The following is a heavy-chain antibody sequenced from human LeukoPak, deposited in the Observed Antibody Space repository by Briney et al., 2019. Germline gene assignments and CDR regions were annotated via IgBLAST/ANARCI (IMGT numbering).Heavy chain of an antibody. Sequence: WASVKVSCKASGYTFTSYGISWVRQAPGQGLEWLGSISAYTCNTNYAQNLQRSVTMTTDTSTSTAYMELRILRSDDTAVYYCARGAIAVAHFDYWGQGTLVTVSS. CDR2: ISAYTCNT. CDR3: ARGAIAVAHFDY. J-gene: IGHJ4*02. CDR1: GYTFTSYG. D-gene: IGHD6-19*01. V-gene: IGHV1-18*01.